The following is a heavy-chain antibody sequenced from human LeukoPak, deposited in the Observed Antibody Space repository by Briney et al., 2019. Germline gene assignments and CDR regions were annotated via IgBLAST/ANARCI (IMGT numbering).Heavy chain of an antibody. J-gene: IGHJ5*02. V-gene: IGHV4-34*01. D-gene: IGHD2-2*02. CDR3: ARTRQRGDIVVVPAAIPNWFDP. CDR2: INHSGST. CDR1: GGSFSGYY. Sequence: SETLSLTCAVYGGSFSGYYWSWIRQPPGKGLEWIGEINHSGSTNYNPSLKSRVTISVDTSKNQFSLKLSSVTAADTAVYYCARTRQRGDIVVVPAAIPNWFDPWGQGTLVTVSS.